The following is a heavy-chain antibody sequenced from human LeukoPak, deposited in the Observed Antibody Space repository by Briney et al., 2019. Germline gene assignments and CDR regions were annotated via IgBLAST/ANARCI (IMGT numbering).Heavy chain of an antibody. D-gene: IGHD3-3*01. Sequence: SETLSLTCTVSDGSISSHYWSWIRQPPGKGQEWIGCIYYSGSTNYNPSLKSRVTISVDTSKNQFSLKLSSVTAADTAVYYCARGLNSIFGVAIHYYYMDVWGKGTTVTVSS. J-gene: IGHJ6*03. V-gene: IGHV4-59*11. CDR2: IYYSGST. CDR3: ARGLNSIFGVAIHYYYMDV. CDR1: DGSISSHY.